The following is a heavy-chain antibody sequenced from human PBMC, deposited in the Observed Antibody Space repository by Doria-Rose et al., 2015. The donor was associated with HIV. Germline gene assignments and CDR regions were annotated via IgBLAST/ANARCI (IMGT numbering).Heavy chain of an antibody. V-gene: IGHV4-31*04. CDR3: ARMGSYRERDY. D-gene: IGHD3-3*01. Sequence: RLQESGPGLVKPSETLSLTCSVSGASVSSRGYYWNWIRQVPGKGLESLGYTYYTGTSDYSPSLKSRLNMAVDTSKNQFSLKLSFVTVADAAVYSCARMGSYRERDYWGQGALVIVSA. J-gene: IGHJ4*02. CDR2: TYYTGTS. CDR1: GASVSSRGYY.